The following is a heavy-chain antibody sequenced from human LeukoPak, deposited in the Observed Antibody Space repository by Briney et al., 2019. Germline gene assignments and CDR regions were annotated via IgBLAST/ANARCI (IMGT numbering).Heavy chain of an antibody. J-gene: IGHJ6*03. CDR2: ISWNGRST. Sequence: GGYLRLSCAASGFPFDGYGMSWVRQAPGKGLEWVSGISWNGRSTGYAASVKGRFTISRDNAQKSLYLQMNSLRAEDTALYYCARYTRGLGYMDVWGKGTTVTVSS. V-gene: IGHV3-20*04. D-gene: IGHD2-15*01. CDR1: GFPFDGYG. CDR3: ARYTRGLGYMDV.